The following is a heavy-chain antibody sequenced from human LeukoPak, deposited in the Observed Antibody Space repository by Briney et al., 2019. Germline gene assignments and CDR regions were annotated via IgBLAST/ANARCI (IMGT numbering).Heavy chain of an antibody. J-gene: IGHJ4*02. Sequence: GGSLRLSCAASGFTFSSYGMHWVRQAPCKGLEWVACIRHDGSNKYYADSVKGRFTISRDNSKNTLYLQMNSLRAEDTAVYYCAKDDVGYCSSTSCRAYFDYWGQGTQVTVSS. V-gene: IGHV3-30*02. D-gene: IGHD2-2*01. CDR3: AKDDVGYCSSTSCRAYFDY. CDR2: IRHDGSNK. CDR1: GFTFSSYG.